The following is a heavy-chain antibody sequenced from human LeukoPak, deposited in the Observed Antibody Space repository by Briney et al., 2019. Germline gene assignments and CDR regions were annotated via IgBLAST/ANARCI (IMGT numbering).Heavy chain of an antibody. CDR3: AKSLVVVPAAITPAHPFDP. Sequence: GGSLRLSCAASGFTFSSYAMSWVRQAPGKGLEWVSAISGSGGSTYYADSVKGRFTISRDNSKNTLYLQMSSLRAEDTAVYYCAKSLVVVPAAITPAHPFDPWGQGTLVTVSS. CDR1: GFTFSSYA. D-gene: IGHD2-2*01. CDR2: ISGSGGST. J-gene: IGHJ5*02. V-gene: IGHV3-23*01.